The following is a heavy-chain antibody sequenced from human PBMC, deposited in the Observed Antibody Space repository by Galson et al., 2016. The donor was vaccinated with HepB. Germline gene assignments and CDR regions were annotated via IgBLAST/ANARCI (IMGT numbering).Heavy chain of an antibody. J-gene: IGHJ4*02. CDR3: ASTVAVPDFYFDN. D-gene: IGHD6-19*01. CDR1: GGALNIGTYY. V-gene: IGHV4-61*02. Sequence: TLSLTCTVSGGALNIGTYYWSWIRQPAGKALEWIGRVSASGSSHYNPSLKNRVTMSVDTSKSQFYLRLTSATAADTAVYYCASTVAVPDFYFDNWGQGTRVTVSS. CDR2: VSASGSS.